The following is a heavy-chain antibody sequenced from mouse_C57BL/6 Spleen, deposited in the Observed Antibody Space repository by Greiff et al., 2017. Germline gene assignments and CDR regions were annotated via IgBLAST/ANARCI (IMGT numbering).Heavy chain of an antibody. J-gene: IGHJ4*01. CDR3: ARDYGGAMDY. D-gene: IGHD2-4*01. CDR2: ISSGSSTI. Sequence: EVMQVESGGGLVKPGGSLKLSCAASGFTFSDYGMHWVRQAPEKGLEWVAYISSGSSTIYYADTVKGRFTISRDNAKNTLFLQMTSLRSEDTAMYYCARDYGGAMDYWGQGTSVTVSS. V-gene: IGHV5-17*01. CDR1: GFTFSDYG.